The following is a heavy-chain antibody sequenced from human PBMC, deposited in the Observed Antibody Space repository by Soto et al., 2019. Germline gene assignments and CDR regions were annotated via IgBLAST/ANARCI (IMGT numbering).Heavy chain of an antibody. CDR1: GFSLSTSGVG. CDR3: ARGDSSSWYNYFDY. J-gene: IGHJ4*02. CDR2: IYWDDDK. Sequence: QITLKESGPTLVKPTQTLTLTCTFSGFSLSTSGVGVGWIRQPPGKALEWLALIYWDDDKRSSPSLKSRLTITKDTSKNQVVLTMTNMDPVDTATYYCARGDSSSWYNYFDYWGQGTLVTVSS. D-gene: IGHD6-13*01. V-gene: IGHV2-5*02.